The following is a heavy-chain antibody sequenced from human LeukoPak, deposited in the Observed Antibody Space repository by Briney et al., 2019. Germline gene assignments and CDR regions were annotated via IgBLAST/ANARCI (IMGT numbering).Heavy chain of an antibody. CDR2: IIPIFGIA. J-gene: IGHJ4*02. V-gene: IGHV1-69*04. CDR3: ARAAVAESDEGYTSDY. D-gene: IGHD5-24*01. CDR1: GGTFSSYA. Sequence: GASVKASCKASGGTFSSYAISWVRQAPGQGLEWMGRIIPIFGIANYAQKFQGRVTITADKSTSTAYMELNSLRSEDTAVYYCARAAVAESDEGYTSDYWGQGTLVTVSS.